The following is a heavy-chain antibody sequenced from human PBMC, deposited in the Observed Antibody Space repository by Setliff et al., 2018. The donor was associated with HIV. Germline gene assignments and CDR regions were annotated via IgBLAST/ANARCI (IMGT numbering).Heavy chain of an antibody. V-gene: IGHV4-39*01. D-gene: IGHD6-19*01. J-gene: IGHJ3*02. CDR2: IYYSGGT. Sequence: SETLSLTCTVSGGSISSGSYYWSWIRQPAGKGLEWIGRIYYSGGTYCNPSLKCRVTISVDTSKNQFSLKLNSVTAADTAVYYCARRGGIAVAGRGVNRGFDIWGQGTSVTVSS. CDR1: GGSISSGSYY. CDR3: ARRGGIAVAGRGVNRGFDI.